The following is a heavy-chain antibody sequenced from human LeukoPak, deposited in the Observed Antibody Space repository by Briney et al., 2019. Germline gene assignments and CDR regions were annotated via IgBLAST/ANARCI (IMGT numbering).Heavy chain of an antibody. V-gene: IGHV3-53*01. Sequence: QSGGSLRLSCAASGFTVSSNYMSWVRQAPGKGLEWVSVIYSGGSTYYADSVKGRFTISRDNSKNTLYLQMNSLRAEDTAVYYCARDELGPYYYGMDVWGQGTTVTVSS. J-gene: IGHJ6*02. CDR3: ARDELGPYYYGMDV. CDR1: GFTVSSNY. CDR2: IYSGGST. D-gene: IGHD1-26*01.